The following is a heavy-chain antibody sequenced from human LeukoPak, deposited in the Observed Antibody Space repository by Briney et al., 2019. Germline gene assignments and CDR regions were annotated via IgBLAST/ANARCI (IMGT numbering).Heavy chain of an antibody. Sequence: GGSLRLSCAISGFIFNTYGMNWVRQTPGKGLEWVSTFSGGDGQTFYADSVRGRFTISRDSPRNTVSLQMNSLRVEDTAVYYCARGIYWSLDSWGQGTLVTVSS. CDR3: ARGIYWSLDS. D-gene: IGHD1-1*01. CDR1: GFIFNTYG. J-gene: IGHJ4*02. V-gene: IGHV3-23*01. CDR2: FSGGDGQT.